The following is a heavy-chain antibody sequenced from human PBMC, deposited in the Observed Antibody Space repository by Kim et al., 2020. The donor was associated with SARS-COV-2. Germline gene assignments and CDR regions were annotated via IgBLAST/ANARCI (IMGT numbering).Heavy chain of an antibody. CDR2: ISGSGGST. Sequence: GGSLRLSCAASGFTFSSYAMSWVRQAPGKGLEWVSAISGSGGSTYYADSVKGRFTISRDNSKNTLYLQMNSLRAEDTAVYYCAKARSWIVATNRPVNWFDPWGQGTLVTVSS. CDR1: GFTFSSYA. J-gene: IGHJ5*02. CDR3: AKARSWIVATNRPVNWFDP. V-gene: IGHV3-23*01. D-gene: IGHD5-12*01.